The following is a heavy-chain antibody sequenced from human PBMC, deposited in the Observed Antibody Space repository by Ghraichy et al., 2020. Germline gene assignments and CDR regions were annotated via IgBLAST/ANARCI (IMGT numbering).Heavy chain of an antibody. D-gene: IGHD6-6*01. J-gene: IGHJ4*02. CDR2: ISGSGGST. V-gene: IGHV3-23*01. Sequence: GESLNISCAASGFTFSSYAMSWVRQAPGKGLEWVSAISGSGGSTYYADSVKGRFTISRDNSKNTLYLQMNSLRAEDTAVYYCAKPGRYSSSSFHDYWGQGTLVTVSS. CDR1: GFTFSSYA. CDR3: AKPGRYSSSSFHDY.